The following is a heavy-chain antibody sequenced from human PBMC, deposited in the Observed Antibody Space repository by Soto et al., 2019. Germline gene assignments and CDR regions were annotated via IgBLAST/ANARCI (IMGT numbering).Heavy chain of an antibody. CDR2: IYYSGST. Sequence: TSETLSLTCTVSGGSISSGGYYWSWIRQHPGKGLEWIGYIYYSGSTYYNPSLKSRVTISVDTSKNQFSLKLSSVTAADTAVYYCARASTSHPPFWFDYWGQGTLVTVSS. J-gene: IGHJ4*02. V-gene: IGHV4-31*03. CDR1: GGSISSGGYY. D-gene: IGHD2-2*01. CDR3: ARASTSHPPFWFDY.